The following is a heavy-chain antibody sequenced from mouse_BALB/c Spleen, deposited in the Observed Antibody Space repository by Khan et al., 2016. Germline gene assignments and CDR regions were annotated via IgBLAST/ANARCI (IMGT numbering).Heavy chain of an antibody. CDR3: VRSEGLRPY. CDR2: IYPGDGDT. Sequence: QVQLKESGAELASPGASVKLSCKTSGYTFTTYWMQWVKQRPGQGLEWIGSIYPGDGDTRYTQKFKGKATLTADKSSYTAYMQLSSLASEDSAVYFCVRSEGLRPYWGQGTTLTVSS. J-gene: IGHJ2*01. V-gene: IGHV1-87*01. D-gene: IGHD1-2*01. CDR1: GYTFTTYW.